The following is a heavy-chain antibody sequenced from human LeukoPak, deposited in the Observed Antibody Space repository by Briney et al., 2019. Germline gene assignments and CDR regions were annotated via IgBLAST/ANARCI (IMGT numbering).Heavy chain of an antibody. D-gene: IGHD3-10*01. CDR1: GGSFSGYY. CDR3: ARGILDYGSGSYYGWFDP. CDR2: TNHSGST. J-gene: IGHJ5*02. V-gene: IGHV4-34*01. Sequence: PSETLSLTCAVYGGSFSGYYWSWIRQPPGKGLECIGETNHSGSTNYNPSLKSRVTISVDTSKNQFSLKLSSVTAADTAVYYCARGILDYGSGSYYGWFDPWGQGTLVTVSS.